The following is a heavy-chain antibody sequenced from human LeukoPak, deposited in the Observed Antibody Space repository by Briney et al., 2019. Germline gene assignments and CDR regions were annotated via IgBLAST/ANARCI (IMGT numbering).Heavy chain of an antibody. J-gene: IGHJ4*02. V-gene: IGHV3-11*01. CDR2: ISSSGSTM. D-gene: IGHD1-26*01. Sequence: GGSLRLSCAASGFTFSDYYMSWIRQAPGKGLEWVSYISSSGSTMYYADSVKGRFTISRDNAKNSLYLQKNSLRAEDTAVYYCAREISGERTYYFDYWGQGTLVTVSS. CDR1: GFTFSDYY. CDR3: AREISGERTYYFDY.